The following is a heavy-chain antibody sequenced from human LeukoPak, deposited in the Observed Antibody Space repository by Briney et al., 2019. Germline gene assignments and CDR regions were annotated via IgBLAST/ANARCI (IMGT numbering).Heavy chain of an antibody. V-gene: IGHV3-23*01. CDR2: ISGRGGNT. D-gene: IGHD2-2*01. CDR3: AKDRGDIVVVPAAPDY. J-gene: IGHJ4*02. Sequence: GGSLRLSCAASGFTFSSYAMSWVRQAPGKGLEWVSAISGRGGNTYNADSVKGRFTISRDNSKNTVYLQMNSLRVEDTAIYYCAKDRGDIVVVPAAPDYWGQGTLVTVSS. CDR1: GFTFSSYA.